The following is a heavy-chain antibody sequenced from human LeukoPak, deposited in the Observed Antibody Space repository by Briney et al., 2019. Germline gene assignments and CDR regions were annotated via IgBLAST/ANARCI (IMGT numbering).Heavy chain of an antibody. V-gene: IGHV3-53*01. Sequence: GGSLRLSCAASGFSVSTNYMSWVRQAPGKGLEWVSLIYSDGTTNYADSVKCRFTISRDNSKNTLYLQMNSLRAEDTAVYYCARDLSQSRYCSGGSCYYYWGQGTLVTVSS. CDR3: ARDLSQSRYCSGGSCYYY. D-gene: IGHD2-15*01. CDR1: GFSVSTNY. CDR2: IYSDGTT. J-gene: IGHJ4*02.